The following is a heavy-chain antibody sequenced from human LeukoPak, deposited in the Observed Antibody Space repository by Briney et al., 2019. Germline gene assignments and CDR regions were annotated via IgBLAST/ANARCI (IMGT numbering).Heavy chain of an antibody. CDR1: ADSIRSYS. D-gene: IGHD4-23*01. V-gene: IGHV4-59*01. CDR3: ARAAVVTPRAYYYYYMDV. CDR2: IYYSGGT. J-gene: IGHJ6*03. Sequence: PSETLSLTCTVSADSIRSYSWSWIRQSPGKGLEWIGYIYYSGGTNYNPSLQSRVTMSIDTSENQLSLRLTSLTAADTAVYYCARAAVVTPRAYYYYYMDVWGKGTTVTVSS.